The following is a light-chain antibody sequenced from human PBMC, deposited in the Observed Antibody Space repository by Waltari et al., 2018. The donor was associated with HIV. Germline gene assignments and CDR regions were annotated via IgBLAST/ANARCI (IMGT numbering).Light chain of an antibody. V-gene: IGKV1-33*01. CDR2: DAS. CDR1: QDISNY. J-gene: IGKJ3*01. Sequence: DIQMTQSPSSLSASVGDRVTITCQASQDISNYLNWYQQKPGKAPKLLIYDASRLETGVPSRFSGSGSGTDFTFTITSLQLEDIATYYCQQYNNLRVFTFGPGTKVDIK. CDR3: QQYNNLRVFT.